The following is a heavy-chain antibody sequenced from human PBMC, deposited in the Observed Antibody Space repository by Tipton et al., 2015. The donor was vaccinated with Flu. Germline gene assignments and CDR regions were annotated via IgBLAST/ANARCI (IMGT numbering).Heavy chain of an antibody. Sequence: SLRLSCAATGFPFSEFWMHWVRQAPGKGLEWVAHINQDGSEESYVESVKGRFTISRDNARNSLYPQMNSLKAEDTAVYYCARFAGGPWGQGTLVTVSS. CDR1: GFPFSEFW. D-gene: IGHD3-16*01. CDR3: ARFAGGP. CDR2: INQDGSEE. J-gene: IGHJ5*02. V-gene: IGHV3-7*01.